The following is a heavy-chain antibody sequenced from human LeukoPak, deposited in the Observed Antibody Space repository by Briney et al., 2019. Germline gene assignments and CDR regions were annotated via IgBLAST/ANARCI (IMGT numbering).Heavy chain of an antibody. J-gene: IGHJ4*02. V-gene: IGHV4-59*04. CDR2: IYYSGST. D-gene: IGHD5-18*01. CDR1: GGSISNYY. CDR3: VHTAMGDY. Sequence: SVTLSLTCTVSGGSISNYYWSWIRQPPGKGLEWIGYIYYSGSTYYNPSLKSRVTISVDTSKNQFSLKLSSVTAADTAVYYCVHTAMGDYWGQGTLVTVSS.